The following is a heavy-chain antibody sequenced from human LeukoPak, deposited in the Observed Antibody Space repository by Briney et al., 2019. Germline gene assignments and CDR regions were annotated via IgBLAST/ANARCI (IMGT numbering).Heavy chain of an antibody. V-gene: IGHV4-39*01. CDR2: MYYSGST. D-gene: IGHD3-22*01. CDR3: ARQYYDSTGYYYFDY. Sequence: SETLSLTCTVSGDSITGSSYYWGWIPQPPGKGLEWIGSMYYSGSTYSNPSLKSRVTISADTSKNQFSLKLKSVTAADTAVYYCARQYYDSTGYYYFDYWGQGTLVTVPS. CDR1: GDSITGSSYY. J-gene: IGHJ4*01.